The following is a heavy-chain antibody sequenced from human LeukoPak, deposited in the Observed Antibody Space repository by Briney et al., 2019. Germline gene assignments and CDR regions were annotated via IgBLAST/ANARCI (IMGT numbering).Heavy chain of an antibody. J-gene: IGHJ2*01. CDR1: GDSISSYY. CDR3: ARDKGPYWCFDL. Sequence: PSETLSLTCTVSGDSISSYYWNWIRQPPGKGLEWIGNINYSGSTDYNPSLKSRVTISVDTSKNQISLRLSSVTAADTAVYHCARDKGPYWCFDLWGRGTLVTVSS. CDR2: INYSGST. V-gene: IGHV4-59*01.